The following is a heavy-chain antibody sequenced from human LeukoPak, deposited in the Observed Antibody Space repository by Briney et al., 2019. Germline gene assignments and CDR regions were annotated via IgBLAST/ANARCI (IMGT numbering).Heavy chain of an antibody. V-gene: IGHV3-53*01. CDR1: GFTVSSSY. CDR2: IYSGGDT. CDR3: ARVYNYVFDC. D-gene: IGHD3-10*02. J-gene: IGHJ4*02. Sequence: GGSLRLSCAASGFTVSSSYMTWVRQAVGKGLEWVSFIYSGGDTSYADSVKGRFTISRDNSKNTLYLQMNSLRAEDTAVYYCARVYNYVFDCWGQGTLVTVSS.